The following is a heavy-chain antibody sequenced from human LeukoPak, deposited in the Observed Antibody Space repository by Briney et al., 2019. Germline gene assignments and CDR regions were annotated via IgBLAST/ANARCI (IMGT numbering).Heavy chain of an antibody. CDR3: ARDSWQQLEDFDY. Sequence: ASVKVSCKASGYTFTSYDINWVRQATGQGLEWMGWISAYNGNTNYAQKLQGRVTMTTDTSTSTAYMELRSLRSDDTAVYYCARDSWQQLEDFDYWGQGTLVTVSS. V-gene: IGHV1-18*01. D-gene: IGHD6-13*01. J-gene: IGHJ4*02. CDR1: GYTFTSYD. CDR2: ISAYNGNT.